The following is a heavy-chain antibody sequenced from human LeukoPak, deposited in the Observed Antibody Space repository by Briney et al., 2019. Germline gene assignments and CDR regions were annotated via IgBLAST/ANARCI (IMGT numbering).Heavy chain of an antibody. CDR2: IKSKTDGGTT. D-gene: IGHD3-10*01. CDR1: GFTFSNAW. V-gene: IGHV3-15*01. J-gene: IGHJ4*02. Sequence: GGSLRLSCAASGFTFSNAWMSWARQAPGKGPEWVGRIKSKTDGGTTDYAAPVKGRFTISRDDSKNTLYLQMNSLKTEDTAVYYCTTDYGSGSYRYFNYWGQGTLVTVSS. CDR3: TTDYGSGSYRYFNY.